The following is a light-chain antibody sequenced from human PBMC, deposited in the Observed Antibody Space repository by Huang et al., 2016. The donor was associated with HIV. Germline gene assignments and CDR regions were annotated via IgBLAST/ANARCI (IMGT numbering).Light chain of an antibody. J-gene: IGKJ2*01. V-gene: IGKV3-15*01. CDR3: QQYNNWPPNT. CDR2: GAS. Sequence: EIEMTQSPGTLSVSPGETATLSCRASQSISSSLAWYQHRPGQAPRLLVYGASTRATGIPARFSGSGSGTEFTLTISSLQSEDFAVYYCQQYNNWPPNTFGQGTKLEIK. CDR1: QSISSS.